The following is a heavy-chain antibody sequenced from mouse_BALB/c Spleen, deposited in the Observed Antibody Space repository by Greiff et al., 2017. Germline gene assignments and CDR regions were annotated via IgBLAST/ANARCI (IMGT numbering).Heavy chain of an antibody. CDR1: GFNIKDTY. CDR3: ARWDSFDY. J-gene: IGHJ2*01. CDR2: IDPANGNT. V-gene: IGHV14-3*02. Sequence: EVQRVESGAELVKPGASVKLSCTASGFNIKDTYMHWVKQRPEQGLEWIGRIDPANGNTKYDPKFQGKATITADTSSNTAYLQLSSLTSEDTAVYYCARWDSFDYWGQGTTLTVSS. D-gene: IGHD3-3*01.